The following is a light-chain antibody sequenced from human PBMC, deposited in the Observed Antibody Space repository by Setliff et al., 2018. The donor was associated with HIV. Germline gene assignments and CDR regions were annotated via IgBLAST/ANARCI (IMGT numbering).Light chain of an antibody. CDR3: AAWDDSLNGHGV. CDR2: STN. J-gene: IGLJ2*01. Sequence: QSVLTQPPSASGTPGQRVTISCSGSTSNIGRNAVTWYQQLPGAAPRLLIYSTNQRPAGVPARFSGSKSGTSASLAISGLQSEDEADYYCAAWDDSLNGHGVFGGGTK. V-gene: IGLV1-44*01. CDR1: TSNIGRNA.